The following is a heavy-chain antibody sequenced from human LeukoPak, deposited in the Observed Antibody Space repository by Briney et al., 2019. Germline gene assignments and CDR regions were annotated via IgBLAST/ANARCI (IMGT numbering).Heavy chain of an antibody. CDR1: GFTFSSYE. CDR2: ISSSSSYT. Sequence: GGSLRLSCAASGFTFSSYEMNWVRQAPGKGLEWVSYISSSSSYTNYADSVKGRFTISRDNAKNSLYLQMNSLRAEDTAVYYCARTAVGYYFDYWGQGTLVTVSS. D-gene: IGHD3-16*01. CDR3: ARTAVGYYFDY. V-gene: IGHV3-21*05. J-gene: IGHJ4*02.